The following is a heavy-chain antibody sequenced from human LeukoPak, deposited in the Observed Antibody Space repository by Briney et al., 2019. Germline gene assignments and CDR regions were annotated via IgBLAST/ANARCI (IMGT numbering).Heavy chain of an antibody. CDR1: GGSICGYY. CDR3: ARLGFRTGDNSLADY. CDR2: IFYSGST. Sequence: SETLSLTSTGSGGSICGYYWSWIRQPPGKGLECIGYIFYSGSTNYNPSFKSRVSISLDTSKSQFSLKLTSVTAADTAMYYCARLGFRTGDNSLADYWGRGTQVTVSS. V-gene: IGHV4-59*08. D-gene: IGHD2-8*02. J-gene: IGHJ4*02.